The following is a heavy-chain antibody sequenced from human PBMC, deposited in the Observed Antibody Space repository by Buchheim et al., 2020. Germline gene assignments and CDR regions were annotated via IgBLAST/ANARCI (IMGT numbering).Heavy chain of an antibody. CDR1: GGSFSGYY. J-gene: IGHJ6*02. D-gene: IGHD6-19*01. Sequence: QVQLQQWGAGLLKPSETLSLTCAVYGGSFSGYYWSWIRQPPGKGLEWIGEINHSGSTNYNPSLKSRITISVDTSKNQFSLKLSSVTAADTAVYYCARAVAGTYYYYGMDVWGQGTT. CDR3: ARAVAGTYYYYGMDV. V-gene: IGHV4-34*01. CDR2: INHSGST.